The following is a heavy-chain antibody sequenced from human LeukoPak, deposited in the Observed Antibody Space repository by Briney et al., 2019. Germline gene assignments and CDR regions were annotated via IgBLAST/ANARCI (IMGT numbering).Heavy chain of an antibody. J-gene: IGHJ4*02. CDR1: GYTFTGYY. Sequence: ASVKVSCKASGYTFTGYYMHWVRQAPGQGLEWMGWINPNSGGTNYAQKFQGRVTMTTDTSTSTAYMELRSLRSDDTAVYYCARTGYYYDSSGYYHDYWGQGTLVTVSS. V-gene: IGHV1-2*02. CDR3: ARTGYYYDSSGYYHDY. CDR2: INPNSGGT. D-gene: IGHD3-22*01.